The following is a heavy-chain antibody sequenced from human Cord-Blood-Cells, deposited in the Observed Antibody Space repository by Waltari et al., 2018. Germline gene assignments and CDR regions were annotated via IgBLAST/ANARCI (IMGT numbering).Heavy chain of an antibody. CDR1: GGSISSGDYY. D-gene: IGHD2-2*01. Sequence: QVQLQEPGPGLVKPSQTLSPTCTVSGGSISSGDYYWSWIRQPPGKGLEWIGYIYYSGSTYYNPSLKSRVTISVDTSKNQFSLKLSSVTAADTAVYYCARDRRGYCSSTSCYDAFDIWGQGTMVTVSS. V-gene: IGHV4-30-4*01. CDR2: IYYSGST. CDR3: ARDRRGYCSSTSCYDAFDI. J-gene: IGHJ3*02.